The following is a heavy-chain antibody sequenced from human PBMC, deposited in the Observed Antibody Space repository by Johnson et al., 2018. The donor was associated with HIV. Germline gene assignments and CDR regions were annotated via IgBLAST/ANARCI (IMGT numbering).Heavy chain of an antibody. J-gene: IGHJ3*02. CDR2: ISYDGSNK. V-gene: IGHV3-30*19. CDR3: AREGGALDAFDI. D-gene: IGHD1-26*01. Sequence: QVQLVESGGGVVQPGRSLRLSCAAFGFTFSSYGIHWVRQAPGKGLEWVAIISYDGSNKYYADSVKGRFTISRDNSKNTLYLQMNSLRAEDTAVYYCAREGGALDAFDIWGQGTMVTVSS. CDR1: GFTFSSYG.